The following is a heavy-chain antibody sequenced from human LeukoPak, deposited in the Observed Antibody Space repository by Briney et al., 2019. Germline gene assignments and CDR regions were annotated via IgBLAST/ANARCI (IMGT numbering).Heavy chain of an antibody. CDR2: INPNSGGT. J-gene: IGHJ5*02. Sequence: GASVKVSCKASGYTFTGYYMHWVRQAPGQGLEWMGWINPNSGGTNYAQKFQGRVTMTRDTSISIAYMELSRLRSDDTAVYYCARENPLSFMVRGVILWFDPWGQGTLVTVSS. D-gene: IGHD3-10*01. CDR3: ARENPLSFMVRGVILWFDP. V-gene: IGHV1-2*02. CDR1: GYTFTGYY.